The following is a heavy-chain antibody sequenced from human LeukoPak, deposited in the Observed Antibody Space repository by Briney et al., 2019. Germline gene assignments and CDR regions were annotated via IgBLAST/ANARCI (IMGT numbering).Heavy chain of an antibody. V-gene: IGHV4-34*01. CDR3: ARGRIQDGSGSRGDYFDY. CDR1: GESFNDYF. D-gene: IGHD3-10*01. CDR2: INHSGST. Sequence: SETLSLTCAVYGESFNDYFWTWIRQPPGKGLEWIGEINHSGSTNYNPSLKSRVTISVDTSKNQFSLKVKSVTAADTAVYYCARGRIQDGSGSRGDYFDYWGQGTLVIVSS. J-gene: IGHJ4*02.